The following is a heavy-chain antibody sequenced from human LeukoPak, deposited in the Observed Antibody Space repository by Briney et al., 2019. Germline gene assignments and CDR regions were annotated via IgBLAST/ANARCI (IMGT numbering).Heavy chain of an antibody. CDR2: VHLDGRT. D-gene: IGHD2-21*02. Sequence: PSETLSLTCDVSGGSVTSTNWWTWVRQPPGKGLEWIGEVHLDGRTNYNPSLKSRLIMSVDLPENHISLKLTSVTAADTAVYYCARGPYCGGDCYFDYWGQGTLVTVSS. CDR3: ARGPYCGGDCYFDY. V-gene: IGHV4-4*02. CDR1: GGSVTSTNW. J-gene: IGHJ4*02.